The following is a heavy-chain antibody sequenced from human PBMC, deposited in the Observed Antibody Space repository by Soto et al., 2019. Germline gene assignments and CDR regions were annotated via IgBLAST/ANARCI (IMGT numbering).Heavy chain of an antibody. CDR1: GFTFSGFG. Sequence: LXLFCAASGFTFSGFGMHWVRQAPGKGLEWVAIIWYDGSDKYYADSVKGRFTISRDNSKNTLYLQMNSLRAEDTAVYHCAFGNLSYYFDFWGQGTPVTVYS. J-gene: IGHJ4*02. CDR2: IWYDGSDK. D-gene: IGHD3-16*01. CDR3: AFGNLSYYFDF. V-gene: IGHV3-33*08.